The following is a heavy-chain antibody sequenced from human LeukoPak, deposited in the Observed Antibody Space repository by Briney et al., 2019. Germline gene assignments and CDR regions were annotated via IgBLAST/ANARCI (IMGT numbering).Heavy chain of an antibody. CDR2: INPTGSST. J-gene: IGHJ6*03. CDR1: GYTFTSYY. V-gene: IGHV1-46*01. D-gene: IGHD6-25*01. Sequence: GASVKVSCKTSGYTFTSYYMHWVRQAPGQGLEWMGVINPTGSSTNYAEKFQGRVTMTRDTSTSTAYMELSSLRSEDTAVYYCASVPRLLPYYYYMDVWGKGTTVTVSS. CDR3: ASVPRLLPYYYYMDV.